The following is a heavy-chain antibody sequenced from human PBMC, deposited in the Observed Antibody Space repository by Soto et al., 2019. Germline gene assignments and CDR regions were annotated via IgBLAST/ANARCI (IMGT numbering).Heavy chain of an antibody. CDR1: GFTFSSYA. J-gene: IGHJ3*02. CDR2: ISSNGGST. V-gene: IGHV3-64D*06. Sequence: PGGSLRLSCSASGFTFSSYAMHWVRQAPGKGLEYVSAISSNGGSTYYADSVKGRFTISRDNSKNTLYLQMSSLRAEDTAVYYCVKVTRFLEYAFDIWGQGTMVTVSS. CDR3: VKVTRFLEYAFDI. D-gene: IGHD3-3*01.